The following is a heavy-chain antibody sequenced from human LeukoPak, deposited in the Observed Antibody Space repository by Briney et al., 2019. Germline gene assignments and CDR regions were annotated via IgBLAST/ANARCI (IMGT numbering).Heavy chain of an antibody. J-gene: IGHJ4*02. Sequence: GGSLRLSCAASGFTFGSYAMTWVRQAPGKGLELVSAISDDGDTKYAGSVKGRFTISRDNSKNTLYLQMNNLRAEDTAIYYCTKDWSADYWGQGTLVTVSS. CDR1: GFTFGSYA. CDR2: ISDDGDT. CDR3: TKDWSADY. V-gene: IGHV3-23*01.